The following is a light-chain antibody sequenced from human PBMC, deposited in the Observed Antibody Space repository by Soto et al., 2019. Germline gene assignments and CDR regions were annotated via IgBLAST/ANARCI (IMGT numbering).Light chain of an antibody. CDR1: QSISNW. Sequence: DIQMTQSPSTLSASVGDRVTITCRASQSISNWLAWYQQKPGKAPKLLIYDASSLESGVPSRFSGSGSWTEFTLTISSLQPDDFATYYCQQYNSYSTFGQGTRLEIK. CDR2: DAS. J-gene: IGKJ5*01. CDR3: QQYNSYST. V-gene: IGKV1-5*01.